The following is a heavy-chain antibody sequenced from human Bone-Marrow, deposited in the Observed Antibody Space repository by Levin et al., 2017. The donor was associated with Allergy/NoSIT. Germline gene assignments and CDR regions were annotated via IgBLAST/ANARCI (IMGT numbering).Heavy chain of an antibody. CDR3: TRDNRMPVGGTGWFDP. CDR1: GSVFATHY. Sequence: GESLKISCQTSGSVFATHYMHWVRQAPRQGLEWMGLIDPSGGATTYAQNFQGRVTVTRDASTATVYLELTNLTSEDTGIYYCTRDNRMPVGGTGWFDPWGQGTLVTVFS. D-gene: IGHD4-23*01. J-gene: IGHJ5*02. CDR2: IDPSGGAT. V-gene: IGHV1-46*03.